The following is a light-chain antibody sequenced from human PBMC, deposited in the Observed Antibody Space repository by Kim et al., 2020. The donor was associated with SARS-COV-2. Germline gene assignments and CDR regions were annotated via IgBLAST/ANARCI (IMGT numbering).Light chain of an antibody. CDR2: TDD. CDR3: ATWYDSLDVWM. Sequence: GQRVTISCSGSSSNIGSNTVTWCQQFPGTAPQLLIDTDDRRPSGVSDRVSCSKSGTSASLAISALRSEDEADYYCATWYDSLDVWMFGGGTQLTVL. V-gene: IGLV1-44*01. CDR1: SSNIGSNT. J-gene: IGLJ3*02.